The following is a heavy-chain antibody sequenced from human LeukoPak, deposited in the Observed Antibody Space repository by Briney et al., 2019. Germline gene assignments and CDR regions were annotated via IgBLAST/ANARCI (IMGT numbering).Heavy chain of an antibody. CDR1: GGTFSNYA. CDR2: IIPFFGTT. D-gene: IGHD2-2*01. CDR3: ARDLGDCSTTTCYGDYYYAMDV. V-gene: IGHV1-69*01. J-gene: IGHJ6*04. Sequence: SVKVSCKASGGTFSNYAINWVRQAPGQGLEWMGGIIPFFGTTNCSQKYQGRVTMTADESTSTAYMELNSLKSEDTAVYCCARDLGDCSTTTCYGDYYYAMDVWGNGTTVTVSS.